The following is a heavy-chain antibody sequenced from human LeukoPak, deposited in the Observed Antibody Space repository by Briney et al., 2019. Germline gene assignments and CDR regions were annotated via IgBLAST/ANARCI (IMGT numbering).Heavy chain of an antibody. CDR1: GFTFSSYS. Sequence: GGSLRPSCAASGFTFSSYSMNWVRQAPGKGLEWVSSISSSSSYIYYADSVKGRFTISRDNAKNSLYLQMNSLRAEDTAVYYCARADRYYYDSSSYYTPVAADYWGQGTLVTVSS. J-gene: IGHJ4*02. CDR2: ISSSSSYI. CDR3: ARADRYYYDSSSYYTPVAADY. V-gene: IGHV3-21*01. D-gene: IGHD3-22*01.